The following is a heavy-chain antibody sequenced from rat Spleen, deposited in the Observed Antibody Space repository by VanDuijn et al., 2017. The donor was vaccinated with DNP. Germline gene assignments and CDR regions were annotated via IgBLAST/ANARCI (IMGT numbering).Heavy chain of an antibody. CDR2: MWDDGDT. J-gene: IGHJ2*01. D-gene: IGHD1-1*01. CDR3: ARIGPYYYSRDY. Sequence: QVQLKESGPGLVQPSETLSLTCTVSGFSLTSYSVSWVRQPSGKGPEWMGRMWDDGDTAYNSAIKSRLSISRDTSKSQVFLKMNSLQTEDTAMYFCARIGPYYYSRDYWGQGVMVTVSS. CDR1: GFSLTSYS. V-gene: IGHV2S18*01.